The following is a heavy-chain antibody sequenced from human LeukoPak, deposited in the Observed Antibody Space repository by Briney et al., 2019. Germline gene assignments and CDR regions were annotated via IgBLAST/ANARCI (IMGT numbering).Heavy chain of an antibody. D-gene: IGHD5-24*01. CDR2: IFCSGNT. CDR3: ARHRSKWLQSSFDY. Sequence: SETLSLTCTVSGGSINSSSYYWGWIRQPPGKGLEWIGSIFCSGNTYDNPSLKSRVTISVGTSKNQFSLKLNSVTAADTAVYYCARHRSKWLQSSFDYWGQGTLVTASS. V-gene: IGHV4-39*01. CDR1: GGSINSSSYY. J-gene: IGHJ4*02.